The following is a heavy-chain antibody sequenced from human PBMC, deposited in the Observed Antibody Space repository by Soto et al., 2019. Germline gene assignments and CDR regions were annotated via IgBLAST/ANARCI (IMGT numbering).Heavy chain of an antibody. V-gene: IGHV1-69*08. CDR2: IIPILGIA. CDR1: GGTFSSYT. CDR3: AREEDSSGWYVVDP. Sequence: QVQLVPSGAEVKKPGSSVKVSCKASGGTFSSYTISWVRQAPGQGLEWMGRIIPILGIANYAQKFQGRVTITADKSPSTAYMELSSLRSEDTAVYYCAREEDSSGWYVVDPWGKGTLVTVSS. D-gene: IGHD6-19*01. J-gene: IGHJ5*02.